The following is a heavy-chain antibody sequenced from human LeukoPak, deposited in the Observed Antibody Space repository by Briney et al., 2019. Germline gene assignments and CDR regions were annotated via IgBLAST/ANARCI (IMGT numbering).Heavy chain of an antibody. CDR3: ASYGYYGSGSYYSIPYYFDY. Sequence: RPSETLSLTCAVSGGSISSSNWWSWVRQPPGKGLEWIGEIYHSGGTNYNPSLKSRVTISVDKSKNQFSLKLSSVTAADTAVYYCASYGYYGSGSYYSIPYYFDYWGQGTLVTVSS. CDR2: IYHSGGT. V-gene: IGHV4-4*02. J-gene: IGHJ4*02. D-gene: IGHD3-10*01. CDR1: GGSISSSNW.